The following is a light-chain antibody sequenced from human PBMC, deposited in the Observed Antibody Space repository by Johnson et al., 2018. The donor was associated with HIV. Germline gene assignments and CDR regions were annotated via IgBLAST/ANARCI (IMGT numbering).Light chain of an antibody. J-gene: IGLJ1*01. Sequence: QSVLTQPHSVSAPPGQKVTISCSGSSSNIGNNLASWYQQLPGTAPKLLIYANNKRPSGIPDRFSGSKSGTSATLGITGLQPGDEADYYCGTWDNGLSAYVFGTGTKVTVL. CDR3: GTWDNGLSAYV. CDR1: SSNIGNNL. V-gene: IGLV1-51*02. CDR2: ANN.